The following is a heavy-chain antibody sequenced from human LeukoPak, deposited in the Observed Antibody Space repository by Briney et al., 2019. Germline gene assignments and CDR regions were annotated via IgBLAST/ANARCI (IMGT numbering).Heavy chain of an antibody. CDR1: EFTFTSYE. D-gene: IGHD6-6*01. Sequence: GGSLRLSCAASEFTFTSYELNWVRQAPGKGLEWVSYISSSGNTISYADSVKGRFTISRDNAKNSLYLQVISLRAEDTAVYYCARGPSIAARYDAFDIWGRGTMVTVSS. V-gene: IGHV3-48*03. J-gene: IGHJ3*02. CDR3: ARGPSIAARYDAFDI. CDR2: ISSSGNTI.